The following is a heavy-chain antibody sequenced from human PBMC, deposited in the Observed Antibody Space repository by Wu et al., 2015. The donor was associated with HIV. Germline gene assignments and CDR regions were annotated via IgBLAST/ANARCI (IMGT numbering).Heavy chain of an antibody. V-gene: IGHV1-24*01. CDR2: FDPEDEVT. CDR3: AISADDTSLDF. D-gene: IGHD3-22*01. J-gene: IGHJ1*01. CDR1: GNTLNKLS. Sequence: QVQLEQSGAGVKKPGASVDVSCKISGNTLNKLSIHWIRQAPGKGLEWMGGFDPEDEVTVYAQKFQGRVIMTEDTSTDTAYMELSSLRSDDTAVYYCAISADDTSLDFWGQGTLVTVSS.